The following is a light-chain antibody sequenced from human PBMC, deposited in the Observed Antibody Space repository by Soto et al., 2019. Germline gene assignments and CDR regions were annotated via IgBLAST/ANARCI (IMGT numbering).Light chain of an antibody. J-gene: IGLJ2*01. V-gene: IGLV1-40*01. Sequence: QSVLTQPPSVSGAPGQRVTISCTGSSSNIGAGYDVHWYQLLPGTAPKLLIYGNNNRPSGVPDRFSGSKSGTSASLAITGLQVEDEADYYCQSYDSSLSVSGLFGGGTKLTVL. CDR3: QSYDSSLSVSGL. CDR2: GNN. CDR1: SSNIGAGYD.